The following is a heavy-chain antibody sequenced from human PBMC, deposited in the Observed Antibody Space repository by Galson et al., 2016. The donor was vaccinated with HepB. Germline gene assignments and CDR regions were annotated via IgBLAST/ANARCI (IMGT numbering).Heavy chain of an antibody. CDR3: ARGSTAGYSYSYSMDH. CDR2: MNPKSGTT. J-gene: IGHJ6*03. Sequence: SVKVSCKASGYIFTSYDINWVRQAPGQGLEWVGWMNPKSGTTGFALTFQGRVTLTRSNALGTAYMELNSLTSEDTAIYFCARGSTAGYSYSYSMDHWGQGTAVTVSS. V-gene: IGHV1-8*02. CDR1: GYIFTSYD. D-gene: IGHD2-21*02.